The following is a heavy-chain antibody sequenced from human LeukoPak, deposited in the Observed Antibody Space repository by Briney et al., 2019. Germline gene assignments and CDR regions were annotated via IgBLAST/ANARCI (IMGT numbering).Heavy chain of an antibody. J-gene: IGHJ6*03. V-gene: IGHV3-11*04. CDR3: ARRRDYYYYMDV. CDR2: ISRSGGTT. CDR1: GFIFSDYD. Sequence: GGSLRLSCAASGFIFSDYDMRWIRQAPGKGLEWVSHISRSGGTTYYADSVKGRFTISRDNAKNSLYLQMDSLRVEDTAEYYCARRRDYYYYMDVWGKGTTVTVSS.